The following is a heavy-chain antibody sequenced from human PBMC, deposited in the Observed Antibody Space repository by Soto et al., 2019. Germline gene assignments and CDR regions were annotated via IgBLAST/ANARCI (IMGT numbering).Heavy chain of an antibody. CDR2: INPNSGGT. J-gene: IGHJ6*03. CDR1: GYTFTGYY. CDR3: ARDSYYASGSYPVYYYYYMEV. Sequence: GASVKVSCKASGYTFTGYYMHWVRQAPGQGLEWMGWINPNSGGTNYAQKFQGWVTMTRDTSISTAYMELSRLRSDDTAVYYCARDSYYASGSYPVYYYYYMEVWGKGTTVTVSS. V-gene: IGHV1-2*04. D-gene: IGHD3-10*01.